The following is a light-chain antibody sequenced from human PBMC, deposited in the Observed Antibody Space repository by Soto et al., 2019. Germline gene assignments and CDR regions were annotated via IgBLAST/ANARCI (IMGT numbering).Light chain of an antibody. Sequence: QSALTQPASVSGSPGQSITISCTGSSSDVGDYNYVAWYQQHPDKAPKLMIFDVSSRPSGVSNRFSGSKSGSTASLTISGLQAEDEADYFCSSYSSSGTLYVFGTGTKRTVL. CDR2: DVS. CDR1: SSDVGDYNY. CDR3: SSYSSSGTLYV. V-gene: IGLV2-14*03. J-gene: IGLJ1*01.